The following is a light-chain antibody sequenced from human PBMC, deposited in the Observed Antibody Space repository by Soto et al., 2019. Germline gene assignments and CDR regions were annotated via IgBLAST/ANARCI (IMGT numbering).Light chain of an antibody. J-gene: IGKJ2*01. Sequence: IQMTQSPSSLSASLGDRVTITCRASQRITTYLNWYQQKPGNAPKLLITTSGTLQRGVPSRFSGSGSWTDFTLTITSLQREDFATYFCQQTYSTPYTFGQGTKLEIK. V-gene: IGKV1-39*01. CDR3: QQTYSTPYT. CDR1: QRITTY. CDR2: TSG.